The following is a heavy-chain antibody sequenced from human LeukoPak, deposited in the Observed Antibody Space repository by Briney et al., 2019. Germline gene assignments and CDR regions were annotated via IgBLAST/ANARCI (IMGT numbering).Heavy chain of an antibody. Sequence: SETLSLTCAVYGGSFSGYYWSWIRQPPGKGLEWIGSIYHSGSTYYNPSLKSRVTISVDTSKNQFSLKLSSVTAADTAVYYCARGGNYYDSSGEYDAFDIWGQGTMVTVSS. CDR1: GGSFSGYY. V-gene: IGHV4-34*01. D-gene: IGHD3-22*01. CDR2: IYHSGST. CDR3: ARGGNYYDSSGEYDAFDI. J-gene: IGHJ3*02.